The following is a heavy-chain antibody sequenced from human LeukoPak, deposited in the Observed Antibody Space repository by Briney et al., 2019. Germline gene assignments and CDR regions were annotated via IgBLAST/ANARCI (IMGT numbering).Heavy chain of an antibody. CDR2: IYYSGST. CDR3: ARHGGAYGDYWYYFDY. CDR1: GGSISSSSYY. J-gene: IGHJ4*02. Sequence: SETLSLTCTVSGGSISSSSYYWGWIRQPPGKGLEWIGYIYYSGSTNYNPSLKSRVTISVDTSKNQFSLKLSSVTAADTAMYYCARHGGAYGDYWYYFDYWGQGTLVTVSS. D-gene: IGHD4-17*01. V-gene: IGHV4-61*05.